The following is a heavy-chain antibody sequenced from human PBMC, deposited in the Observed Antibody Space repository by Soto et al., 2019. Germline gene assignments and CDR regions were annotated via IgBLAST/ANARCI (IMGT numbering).Heavy chain of an antibody. CDR2: ISTSSTYI. CDR1: GFTFSSYS. D-gene: IGHD4-17*01. V-gene: IGHV3-21*02. CDR3: ARGYGDYGGDVYSGMAV. J-gene: IGHJ6*02. Sequence: EVQLVESGGGLVKPGGSLRLSCAASGFTFSSYSMNWVRQAPGKGLEWVSSISTSSTYIYHADSMKGRFTISRDNAKNLLFLQMKSLRAEDTAVYFCARGYGDYGGDVYSGMAVWGQGTTVTGSS.